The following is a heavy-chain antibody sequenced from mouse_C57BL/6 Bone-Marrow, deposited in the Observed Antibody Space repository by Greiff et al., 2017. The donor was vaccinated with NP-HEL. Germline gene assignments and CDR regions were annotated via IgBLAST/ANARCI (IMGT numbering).Heavy chain of an antibody. CDR3: TRRGSSGPFDY. J-gene: IGHJ2*01. V-gene: IGHV1-15*01. CDR1: GYTFTDYE. D-gene: IGHD3-2*02. CDR2: IDPETGGT. Sequence: VQLQQSGAELVRPGASVTLSCKASGYTFTDYEMHWVKQTPVHGLEWIGAIDPETGGTAYNQKFKGKAILTADKSSSTAYMELRSLTSEDSAVYHCTRRGSSGPFDYWGQGTTLTVSS.